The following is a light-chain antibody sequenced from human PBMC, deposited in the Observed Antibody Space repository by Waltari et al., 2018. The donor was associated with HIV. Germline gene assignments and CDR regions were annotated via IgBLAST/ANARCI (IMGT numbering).Light chain of an antibody. Sequence: QSALTQPASVSGSPGQSITISCTGTSSDVGGYNYVSWYQRHPGKAPKLIIYDGSNRPSGVSNRFSGSKSGNRASLTISGLQAEDEADYYCSSYTSSSTRVFGGGTTVTVL. CDR1: SSDVGGYNY. CDR2: DGS. CDR3: SSYTSSSTRV. V-gene: IGLV2-14*03. J-gene: IGLJ3*02.